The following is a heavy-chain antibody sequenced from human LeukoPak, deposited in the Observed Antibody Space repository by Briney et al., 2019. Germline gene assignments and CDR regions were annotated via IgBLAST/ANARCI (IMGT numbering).Heavy chain of an antibody. V-gene: IGHV3-30-3*01. CDR1: GFTFSSYA. CDR3: ARGSGYGGDLLIF. D-gene: IGHD4-23*01. CDR2: ISYDGSNK. Sequence: PGGSLRLSCAASGFTFSSYAMHWVRQAPGKGLEWVAVISYDGSNKYYADSVKGRFTISRDNSKNTLYLQMNSLRTEDTAVYYCARGSGYGGDLLIFWGQGTLVTVSS. J-gene: IGHJ4*02.